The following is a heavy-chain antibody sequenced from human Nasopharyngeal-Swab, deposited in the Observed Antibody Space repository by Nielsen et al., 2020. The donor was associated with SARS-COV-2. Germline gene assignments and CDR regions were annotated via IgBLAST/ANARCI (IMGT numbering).Heavy chain of an antibody. CDR2: IGGSGVMI. CDR1: GFTFNTYS. Sequence: GESLKISCAASGFTFNTYSMTWVRQAPRKGLECVSGIGGSGVMIYYAESVKGRLTISRDNSKNTLYLQMNSLRAEDTAVYYCAREYGTNWQHHFDYLGQGIPVTVSS. CDR3: AREYGTNWQHHFDY. J-gene: IGHJ4*02. D-gene: IGHD7-27*01. V-gene: IGHV3-23*01.